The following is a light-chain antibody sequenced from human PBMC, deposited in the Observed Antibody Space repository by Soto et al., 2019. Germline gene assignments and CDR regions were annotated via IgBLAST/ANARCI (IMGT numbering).Light chain of an antibody. CDR3: QQFDTLIT. Sequence: DIQMTQSPSSLSASVGDRVTITCQASQDISFFLNWYQQKPGKAPKLLIYDASILQAGVPSRFRGGGSGTDFTFTISSLHPEDVATYYCQQFDTLITFGQGTRLEI. CDR2: DAS. CDR1: QDISFF. J-gene: IGKJ5*01. V-gene: IGKV1-33*01.